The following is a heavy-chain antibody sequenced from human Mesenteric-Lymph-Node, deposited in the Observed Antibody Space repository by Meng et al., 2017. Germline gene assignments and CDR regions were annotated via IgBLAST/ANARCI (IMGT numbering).Heavy chain of an antibody. Sequence: QAQLVQYGAEVKKPWASVKVSCKASGYTFTSYAMHWVRQAPGQRLEWMGWINAGNGNTKYSQKFQGRVTITRDTSASTAYMELSSLRSEDTAVYYCARGVVVTAPVFVDYWGQGTLVTVSS. CDR2: INAGNGNT. CDR1: GYTFTSYA. V-gene: IGHV1-3*01. D-gene: IGHD2-21*02. J-gene: IGHJ4*02. CDR3: ARGVVVTAPVFVDY.